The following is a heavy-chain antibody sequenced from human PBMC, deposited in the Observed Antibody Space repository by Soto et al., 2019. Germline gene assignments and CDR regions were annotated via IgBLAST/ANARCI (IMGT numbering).Heavy chain of an antibody. CDR1: GGSISISSYY. V-gene: IGHV4-39*01. CDR3: ARHSGDIVVVPAAITFDY. J-gene: IGHJ4*02. D-gene: IGHD2-2*01. Sequence: SETLSLTCTVSGGSISISSYYWGWIRPPPGKGLEWIGSIYYSGSTYYNPSLKSRVTVSVDTSKNQFSLKLSSVTAADTAVYYCARHSGDIVVVPAAITFDYWGQGTLVTVSS. CDR2: IYYSGST.